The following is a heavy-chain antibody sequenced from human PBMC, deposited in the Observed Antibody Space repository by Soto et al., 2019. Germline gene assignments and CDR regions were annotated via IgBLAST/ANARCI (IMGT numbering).Heavy chain of an antibody. V-gene: IGHV1-8*01. CDR1: GYTFTSYD. J-gene: IGHJ4*02. D-gene: IGHD1-1*01. CDR2: MNPNTGDS. CDR3: ARRAETNGWNGFGADKYYFDF. Sequence: ASVKVSCKASGYTFTSYDIYWVRQATGQGLEWMGWMNPNTGDSGYAQKFQGRVTMTSDTSISTAHMELSSLRSEDTAVYYCARRAETNGWNGFGADKYYFDFWGQGTLVTVSS.